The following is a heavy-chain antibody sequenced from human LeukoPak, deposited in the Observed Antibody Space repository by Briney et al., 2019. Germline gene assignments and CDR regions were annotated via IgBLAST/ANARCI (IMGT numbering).Heavy chain of an antibody. Sequence: ASVKVSCKASGYTFTGYYMHWVRQATGQGLEWMGWMNPNSGNTGYAQKFQGRVTMTRNTSISTAYMELSSLRSEDTAVYYCARASQAGGFLEWFNWFDPWGQGTLVTVSS. V-gene: IGHV1-8*02. CDR2: MNPNSGNT. D-gene: IGHD3-3*01. J-gene: IGHJ5*02. CDR1: GYTFTGYY. CDR3: ARASQAGGFLEWFNWFDP.